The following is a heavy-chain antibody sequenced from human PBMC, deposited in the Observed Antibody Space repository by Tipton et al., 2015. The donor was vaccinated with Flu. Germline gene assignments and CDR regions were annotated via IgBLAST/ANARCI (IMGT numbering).Heavy chain of an antibody. CDR1: KYSFTSYW. D-gene: IGHD2-2*02. J-gene: IGHJ4*02. Sequence: QLVQSGAEVKKPGESLEISCKDSKYSFTSYWIGWVRQMPGKGLEWMGIIYPDDSDTRYSPSFQGQVTISADKSSSTAYLQWSSLKASDTAIYYCARQDCSSGTCYIDYWGQGTLITVSS. CDR3: ARQDCSSGTCYIDY. V-gene: IGHV5-51*01. CDR2: IYPDDSDT.